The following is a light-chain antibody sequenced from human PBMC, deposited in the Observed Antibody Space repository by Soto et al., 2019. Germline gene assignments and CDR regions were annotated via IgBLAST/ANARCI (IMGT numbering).Light chain of an antibody. V-gene: IGLV1-40*01. CDR3: QSYDSSLSAYV. CDR1: SSNIGARYD. Sequence: QSVLTQPPSVSGAPGQRVTISCTGSSSNIGARYDVHWYQQLPGTAPKLLIFGNNNRPSGVPDRFSGSKSGTSASLAITGLQAEDEADYYCQSYDSSLSAYVFGTGTKVTVL. J-gene: IGLJ1*01. CDR2: GNN.